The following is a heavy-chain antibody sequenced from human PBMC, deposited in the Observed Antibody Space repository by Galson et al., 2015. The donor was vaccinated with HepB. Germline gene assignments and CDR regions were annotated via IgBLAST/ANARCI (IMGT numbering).Heavy chain of an antibody. CDR1: GDTFSNYA. CDR2: IIPLSGAA. Sequence: SVKVSCKASGDTFSNYAISWVRQAPGQGLEWMGGIIPLSGAATYIQKFQGRVTLTADESTNTVYMELTSLRSEDTAVYYCAREGTITIFGEVRNTAKFDPWGQGTLVTVSS. J-gene: IGHJ5*02. CDR3: AREGTITIFGEVRNTAKFDP. D-gene: IGHD3-3*01. V-gene: IGHV1-69*13.